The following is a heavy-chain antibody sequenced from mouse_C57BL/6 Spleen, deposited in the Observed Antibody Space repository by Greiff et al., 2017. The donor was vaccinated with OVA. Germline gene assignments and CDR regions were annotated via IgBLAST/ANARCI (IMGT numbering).Heavy chain of an antibody. CDR2: IDTETGGT. V-gene: IGHV1-15*01. Sequence: QVQLQQSGAELVRPGASVTLSCKASGYTFTDYEMHWVKQTPVQGLEWIGTIDTETGGTAYNQKFKSKAILTADKPSSTAYMELRSLTSEDSAVYYCHYDGRSWGKGTTLSVSS. J-gene: IGHJ2*01. CDR3: HYDGRS. D-gene: IGHD1-2*01. CDR1: GYTFTDYE.